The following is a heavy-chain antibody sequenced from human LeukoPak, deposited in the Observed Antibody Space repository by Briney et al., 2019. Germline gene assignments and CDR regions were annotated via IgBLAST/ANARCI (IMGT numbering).Heavy chain of an antibody. V-gene: IGHV3-30*03. CDR1: GFTFSSYC. CDR3: ARDNIAGSGSSD. CDR2: TSYDGIHK. D-gene: IGHD3-10*01. J-gene: IGHJ4*02. Sequence: GGSLRLSCAPSGFTFSSYCMHWVRHAPGKWLECVAVTSYDGIHKYYADSVQGRFTISRDNSENTLYLHMNSLRVEDTALYYCARDNIAGSGSSDWGQGTLVTVSS.